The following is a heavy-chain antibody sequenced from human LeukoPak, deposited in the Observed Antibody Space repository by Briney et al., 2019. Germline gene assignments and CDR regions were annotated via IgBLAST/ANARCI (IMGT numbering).Heavy chain of an antibody. CDR3: ARQGTSDYGLDV. CDR1: GYSFTSYW. J-gene: IGHJ6*04. D-gene: IGHD1-7*01. V-gene: IGHV5-10-1*01. Sequence: ESRRISCKGSGYSFTSYWITWLHQMPGKGLEWMGRIDPSDSYTNYSPSFQAHVTISADKSISTAYLQWSSLKASDTAMYYCARQGTSDYGLDVWGERSSASVSS. CDR2: IDPSDSYT.